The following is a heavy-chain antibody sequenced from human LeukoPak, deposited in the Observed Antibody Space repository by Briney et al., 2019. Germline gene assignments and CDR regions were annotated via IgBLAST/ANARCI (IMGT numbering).Heavy chain of an antibody. V-gene: IGHV1-46*01. J-gene: IGHJ3*02. CDR1: GYTFTSYY. CDR2: INPSGGST. CDR3: ARDLADSGSYRGAFDI. Sequence: GASVKVSCKASGYTFTSYYMHWVRQAPGQGLEWMGIINPSGGSTSYAQKFQGRVTVTRDMSTSTVYMELSSLRSEDTAVYYCARDLADSGSYRGAFDIWGQGTMVTVSS. D-gene: IGHD1-26*01.